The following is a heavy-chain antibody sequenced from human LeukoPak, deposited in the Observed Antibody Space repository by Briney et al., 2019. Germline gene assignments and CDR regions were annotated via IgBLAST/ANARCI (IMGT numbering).Heavy chain of an antibody. V-gene: IGHV1-69*04. D-gene: IGHD3-3*01. CDR1: GGTFSSYA. CDR2: IIPILGIA. Sequence: SVKVSCKASGGTFSSYAISWVRQAPGQGLEWMGRIIPILGIANYAQKFQGRVTITADKSTSTAYMELSSLRSEDTAVYYCATLAVFGVVTPNAFDIWGQGTMVTVSS. J-gene: IGHJ3*02. CDR3: ATLAVFGVVTPNAFDI.